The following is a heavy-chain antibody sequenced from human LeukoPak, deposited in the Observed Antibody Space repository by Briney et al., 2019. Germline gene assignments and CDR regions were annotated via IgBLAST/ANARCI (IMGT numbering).Heavy chain of an antibody. CDR1: GYTFTDYY. CDR3: ARGLVGATFDP. Sequence: GASVKVSCKASGYTFTDYYMHWVRQAPGQGLEWMGWINPNSGGTNYAQNFQGRVTTTRDTSISTAYMELSRLRSDDTAVYYCARGLVGATFDPWGQGTLVTVSS. J-gene: IGHJ5*02. D-gene: IGHD1-26*01. CDR2: INPNSGGT. V-gene: IGHV1-2*02.